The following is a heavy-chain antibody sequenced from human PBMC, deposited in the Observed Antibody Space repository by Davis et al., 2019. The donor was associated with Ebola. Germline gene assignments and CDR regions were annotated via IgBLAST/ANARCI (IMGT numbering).Heavy chain of an antibody. CDR1: GFTFSSYW. CDR2: IKQDGSEK. CDR3: ARDGDIVVVPDWYYFDY. D-gene: IGHD2-2*01. J-gene: IGHJ4*02. V-gene: IGHV3-7*01. Sequence: GESLKISCAASGFTFSSYWMSWVRQAPGKGLEWVANIKQDGSEKYYVDSVKGRFTISRDNAKNSLYLQMNSLKGEDTAVYYCARDGDIVVVPDWYYFDYWGQGTLVTVSS.